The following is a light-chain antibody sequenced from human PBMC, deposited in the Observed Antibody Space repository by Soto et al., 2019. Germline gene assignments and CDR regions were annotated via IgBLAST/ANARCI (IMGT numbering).Light chain of an antibody. CDR2: GTS. Sequence: EIVMTQGPGTLSLSPGESATLSCSASQSVSNDYLAWDQQRPGQAPRLLIYGTSNWATGIPDRFSGSGSGTDLTLTISSLEPEDFAVYYCQPRSHWPTCTFGPGTRLEI. V-gene: IGKV3D-20*02. CDR3: QPRSHWPTCT. J-gene: IGKJ5*01. CDR1: QSVSNDY.